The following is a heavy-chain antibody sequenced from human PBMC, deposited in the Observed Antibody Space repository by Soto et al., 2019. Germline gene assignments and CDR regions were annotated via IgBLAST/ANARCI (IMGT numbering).Heavy chain of an antibody. V-gene: IGHV4-4*07. CDR2: VYSSGAT. Sequence: QVQLQESGPGLVKPSETLSLTCTVSGDSVSNYYWRWIRQPAGRGLEWIGRVYSSGATNYNPSLNGRVTMSVDTSRKQFSLRLSSVTAADTAIYYCTKGPNWNYYYYGVDVWGQGTAVTVSS. J-gene: IGHJ6*02. CDR1: GDSVSNYY. D-gene: IGHD1-20*01. CDR3: TKGPNWNYYYYGVDV.